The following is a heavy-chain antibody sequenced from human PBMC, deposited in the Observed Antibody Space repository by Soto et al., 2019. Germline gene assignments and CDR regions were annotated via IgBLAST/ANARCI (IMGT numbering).Heavy chain of an antibody. V-gene: IGHV1-69*01. J-gene: IGHJ4*02. CDR3: ARGVVPAANEEYYFDY. CDR1: GDTFSSYA. Sequence: QVQLVQSGAEVKKPGSSVKVSCKASGDTFSSYAISWVRQAPGQGLEGMGGIIPICGTANYAQKFQGSVTIDADESTVTAYLVPSSLRSEDTAVYYCARGVVPAANEEYYFDYWGQGTLVTVSS. CDR2: IIPICGTA. D-gene: IGHD2-2*01.